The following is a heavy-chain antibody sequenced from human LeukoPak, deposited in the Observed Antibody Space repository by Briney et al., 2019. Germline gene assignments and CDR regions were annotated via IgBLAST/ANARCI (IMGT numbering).Heavy chain of an antibody. V-gene: IGHV4-61*02. D-gene: IGHD2-15*01. CDR2: IYTSGST. Sequence: PSQTLSLTCTVSGGSISSGSYYWSWIRQPAGKGLEWIGRIYTSGSTNYNPSLKSRVTISVDTSKNQFSLKLTSVTAADTALYYCARTKLYCSGGSCYSSLDYWGQGTLVTVSS. CDR3: ARTKLYCSGGSCYSSLDY. J-gene: IGHJ4*02. CDR1: GGSISSGSYY.